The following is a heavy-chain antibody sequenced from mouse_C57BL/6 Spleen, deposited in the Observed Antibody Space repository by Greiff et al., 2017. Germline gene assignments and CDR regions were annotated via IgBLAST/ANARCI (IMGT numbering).Heavy chain of an antibody. CDR2: IWGVGST. V-gene: IGHV2-6*01. J-gene: IGHJ3*01. Sequence: VQLQQSGPGLVAPSQSLSITCTVSGFSLTSYGVDWVRQSPGKGLEWLGVIWGVGSTNYNSALKSRLSISKDNSKSQVFLKMNSLQPDDTAMYYCASDGRSGSRGAYWGQGTLVTVSA. D-gene: IGHD1-1*01. CDR3: ASDGRSGSRGAY. CDR1: GFSLTSYG.